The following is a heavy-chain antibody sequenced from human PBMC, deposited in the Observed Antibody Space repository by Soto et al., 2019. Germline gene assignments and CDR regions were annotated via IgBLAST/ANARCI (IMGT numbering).Heavy chain of an antibody. CDR2: ISSNGGST. CDR3: VKDRPGVGAESLRYAFDI. Sequence: GGSLRLSCSASGFTFSSYAMHWVRQAPGKGLEYVSAISSNGGSTYYADSVKGRFTISRDNSKNTLYLQMSSLRAEDTAVYYCVKDRPGVGAESLRYAFDIWGQGTMVTVSS. V-gene: IGHV3-64D*08. D-gene: IGHD1-26*01. CDR1: GFTFSSYA. J-gene: IGHJ3*02.